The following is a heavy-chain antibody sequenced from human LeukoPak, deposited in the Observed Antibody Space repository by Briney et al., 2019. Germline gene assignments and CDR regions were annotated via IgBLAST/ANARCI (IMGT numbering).Heavy chain of an antibody. CDR1: GGSFSGYY. CDR3: ARGGSYLSALDI. J-gene: IGHJ3*02. Sequence: SETLSLTCAVYGGSFSGYYWSWIRQPPGKGLEWIGSIYYSGSTYYNPSLKSRVTISVDTSKNQFSLKLSSVTAADTAVYYCARGGSYLSALDIWGQGTMVTVSS. D-gene: IGHD3-10*01. V-gene: IGHV4-34*01. CDR2: IYYSGST.